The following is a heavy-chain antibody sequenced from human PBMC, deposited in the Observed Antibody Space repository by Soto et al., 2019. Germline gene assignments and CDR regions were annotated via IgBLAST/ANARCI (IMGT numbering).Heavy chain of an antibody. V-gene: IGHV1-2*02. Sequence: ASVKVSCKASGYTFTGYYMHWVRQAPGRGLEWMGWINPNSGGTNYAQKFQGRVTMTRDTSISTAYMELSRLRSDDTAVYYCARDPDSSGWTRVLNYWGQGTLVTVSS. D-gene: IGHD6-19*01. CDR1: GYTFTGYY. J-gene: IGHJ4*02. CDR3: ARDPDSSGWTRVLNY. CDR2: INPNSGGT.